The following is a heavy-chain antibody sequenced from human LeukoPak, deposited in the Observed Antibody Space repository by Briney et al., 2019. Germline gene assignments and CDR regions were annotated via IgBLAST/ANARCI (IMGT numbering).Heavy chain of an antibody. Sequence: GGSLKLSCAASGFTFSGSAMHWVRQASGQGLEWVGRIRSKANSYATAYAASVKGRFTISRDDSKNTAYLQMNSLKTEDTAVYYCTSGIAVAGSETFDYWGQGTLVTVSS. D-gene: IGHD6-19*01. V-gene: IGHV3-73*01. CDR3: TSGIAVAGSETFDY. CDR1: GFTFSGSA. J-gene: IGHJ4*02. CDR2: IRSKANSYAT.